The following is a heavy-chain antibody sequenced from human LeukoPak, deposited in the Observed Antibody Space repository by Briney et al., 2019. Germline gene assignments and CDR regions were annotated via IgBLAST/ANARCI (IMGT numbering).Heavy chain of an antibody. D-gene: IGHD1-14*01. CDR1: GGSISSGGYY. Sequence: SETLSLTCTVSGGSISSGGYYWSWIRQPPGKGLEWIGYIYHSGSTYYNPSLKSRVTISVDRSKNQFSLKLSSVTAADTAVYYCAREPTEPPVYYFDYWGQGTLVTVSS. CDR3: AREPTEPPVYYFDY. V-gene: IGHV4-30-2*01. CDR2: IYHSGST. J-gene: IGHJ4*02.